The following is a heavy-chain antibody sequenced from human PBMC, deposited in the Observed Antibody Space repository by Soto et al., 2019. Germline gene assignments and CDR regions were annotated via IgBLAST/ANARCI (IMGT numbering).Heavy chain of an antibody. J-gene: IGHJ4*02. CDR3: AKEDVVPPAMAGWVVRIHDF. CDR1: GFTFSSCG. Sequence: DVQLLESGGGLVQPEGSLRLSCAASGFTFSSCGMSWVRQAPGKGLEWVSAISGSGDSSYYADSVKGRFTISRDNSKNTLYLQMNSLGAEDTAVYYCAKEDVVPPAMAGWVVRIHDFWGQGTLVTVSS. V-gene: IGHV3-23*01. D-gene: IGHD2-2*01. CDR2: ISGSGDSS.